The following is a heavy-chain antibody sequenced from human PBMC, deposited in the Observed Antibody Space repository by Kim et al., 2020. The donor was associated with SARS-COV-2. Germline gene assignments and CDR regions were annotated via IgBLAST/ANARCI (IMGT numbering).Heavy chain of an antibody. J-gene: IGHJ4*02. CDR3: TVWFGELGALRWGLDY. CDR2: ISYDGSNK. Sequence: GGSLRLSCAASGFTFSSYGMHWVRQAPGKGLEGVAVISYDGSNKYYADSVKGRFTISRDNSKNALYLQMNSLRAEDTAVYYCTVWFGELGALRWGLDYWGQGTLVTVSS. CDR1: GFTFSSYG. V-gene: IGHV3-33*05. D-gene: IGHD3-10*01.